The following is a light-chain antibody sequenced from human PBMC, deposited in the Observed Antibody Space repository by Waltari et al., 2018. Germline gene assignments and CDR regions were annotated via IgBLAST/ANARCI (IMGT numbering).Light chain of an antibody. J-gene: IGKJ2*01. Sequence: EIVLPQSPATLTLSPGDTATLSCRASQTVRTFLAWYQQKPGQAPRLLIFDASSRATGISPKFRGSGSGTDFTLTVNNLEPEDFAVYYCQQRSSWPYTFGQGTRVDFK. CDR2: DAS. CDR3: QQRSSWPYT. V-gene: IGKV3-11*01. CDR1: QTVRTF.